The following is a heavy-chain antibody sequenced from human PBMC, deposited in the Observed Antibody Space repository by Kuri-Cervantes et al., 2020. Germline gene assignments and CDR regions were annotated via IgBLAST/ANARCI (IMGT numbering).Heavy chain of an antibody. Sequence: GGSLRLSCAASGFTFSSYAMHWVRQAPGKGLEWVAVIWYDGSNKYYTDSVKGRFTISRDNSKKTLYLQMNSLRAEDTAVYYCARGGYGDPNIDYWGQGTLVTVSS. D-gene: IGHD4-17*01. CDR1: GFTFSSYA. J-gene: IGHJ4*02. V-gene: IGHV3-33*08. CDR2: IWYDGSNK. CDR3: ARGGYGDPNIDY.